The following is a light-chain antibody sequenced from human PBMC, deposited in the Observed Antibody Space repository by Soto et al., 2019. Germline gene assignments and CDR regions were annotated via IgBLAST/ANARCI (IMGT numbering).Light chain of an antibody. CDR1: QSVDSAF. CDR3: QQYASSLT. CDR2: GAS. Sequence: EIVLTQSPGSLSLSLGERATLSCRASQSVDSAFFAWYQQKPGQPPSLLIYGASRRATGIPDRFSGSGSGTDFTLTSSRLEPADFAVYYCQQYASSLTFGQGTKVEI. V-gene: IGKV3-20*01. J-gene: IGKJ1*01.